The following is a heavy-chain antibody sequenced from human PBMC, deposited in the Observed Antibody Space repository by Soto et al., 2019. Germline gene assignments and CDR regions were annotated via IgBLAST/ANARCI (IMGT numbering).Heavy chain of an antibody. CDR3: ARVVGPRVAAASDY. V-gene: IGHV1-3*01. D-gene: IGHD6-13*01. J-gene: IGHJ4*02. CDR2: INAGNGNT. CDR1: GYTFTSYA. Sequence: ASVKVSCKASGYTFTSYAMHWVRQAPGQRLEWMGWINAGNGNTKYSQKFQGRVTITRDTSASTAYMELSSLRSEDTAVYYCARVVGPRVAAASDYWGQGTLVTVSS.